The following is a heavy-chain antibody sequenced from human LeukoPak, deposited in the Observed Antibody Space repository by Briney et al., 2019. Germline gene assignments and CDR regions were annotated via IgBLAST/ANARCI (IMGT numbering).Heavy chain of an antibody. Sequence: SETLSLTCTVSGGSISSYYWNWIRQPAGKGLELIGRIYISGYTNYIPSLKSRVTMSLDTSKNQFSLRLTSVTAADTAVYYCARHYCSGTTCSQGDFYYYMDVWGKGTTVTVSS. V-gene: IGHV4-4*07. J-gene: IGHJ6*03. D-gene: IGHD2-2*01. CDR3: ARHYCSGTTCSQGDFYYYMDV. CDR2: IYISGYT. CDR1: GGSISSYY.